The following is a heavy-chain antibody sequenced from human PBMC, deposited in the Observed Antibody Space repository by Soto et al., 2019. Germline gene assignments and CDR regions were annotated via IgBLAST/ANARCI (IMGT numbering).Heavy chain of an antibody. CDR3: ARDGGLKDWGRCWYGVNDY. J-gene: IGHJ4*02. V-gene: IGHV1-69*06. CDR1: GGTFSSYA. D-gene: IGHD6-13*01. CDR2: IIPIFGTA. Sequence: QVQLVQSGAEVKKPGSSVKVSCKASGGTFSSYAISWVRQAPGQGLEWMGGIIPIFGTANYAQKFQGRVTITADKSTSTAYMELSSLRSEDTAVYYCARDGGLKDWGRCWYGVNDYWGQGTLVTVSS.